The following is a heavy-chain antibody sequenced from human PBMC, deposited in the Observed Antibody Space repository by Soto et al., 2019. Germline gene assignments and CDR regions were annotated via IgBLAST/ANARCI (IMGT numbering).Heavy chain of an antibody. V-gene: IGHV3-7*03. J-gene: IGHJ4*02. CDR1: GFTLSNFY. CDR3: ARDPVTSD. CDR2: IKGDGSDA. Sequence: VQLVESGGGLVQPGGSLRLSCAASGFTLSNFYISWVRQAPGKGLEWLGNIKGDGSDAHYVDSVKGRFTISRDNAGNSIYLQMNNLRAEDTAMYYCARDPVTSDWGQGTLVTVSS.